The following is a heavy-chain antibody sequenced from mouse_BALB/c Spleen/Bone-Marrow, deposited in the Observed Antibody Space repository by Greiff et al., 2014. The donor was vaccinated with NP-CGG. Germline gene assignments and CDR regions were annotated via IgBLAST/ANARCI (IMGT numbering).Heavy chain of an antibody. V-gene: IGHV1-67*01. Sequence: VKLMESGPELVRPGVSVKISCKGSGYPFTDYAMHWVKQSHAKSLEWIGVISTYSGNTNYNQKFKGKATMTVDKSSSTAYMELARLTSEDSAIYYYARGRQLGRRSFAYWGQGTLVTVSA. CDR1: GYPFTDYA. CDR3: ARGRQLGRRSFAY. J-gene: IGHJ3*01. CDR2: ISTYSGNT. D-gene: IGHD3-2*01.